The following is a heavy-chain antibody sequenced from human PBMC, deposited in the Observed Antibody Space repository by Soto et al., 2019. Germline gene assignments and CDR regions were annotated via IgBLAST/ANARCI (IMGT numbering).Heavy chain of an antibody. D-gene: IGHD6-19*01. CDR1: GYTFTNYA. Sequence: ASVKVSCKASGYTFTNYAMHWVRQAPGHRLEWVGWINAGDGSTKYSQNFQGRVTITRDTSASTVFMELASLRSEDTAVYYCARPNTGWAYWGQGALVTVSS. CDR2: INAGDGST. J-gene: IGHJ4*02. CDR3: ARPNTGWAY. V-gene: IGHV1-3*01.